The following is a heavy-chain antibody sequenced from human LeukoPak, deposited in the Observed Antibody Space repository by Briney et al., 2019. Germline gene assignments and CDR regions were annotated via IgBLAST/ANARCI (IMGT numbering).Heavy chain of an antibody. D-gene: IGHD3-10*01. Sequence: SETLSLTCTVSGGSISSYYWSWIRQPPGKGLEWLGYIYYSGSTNYNPSLKSRVTISVDTSKNQFSLMLSSVTGADTAVYYCGREERLLWCGELYGVWFDPWGQGTLVTVSS. J-gene: IGHJ5*02. CDR3: GREERLLWCGELYGVWFDP. CDR2: IYYSGST. V-gene: IGHV4-59*01. CDR1: GGSISSYY.